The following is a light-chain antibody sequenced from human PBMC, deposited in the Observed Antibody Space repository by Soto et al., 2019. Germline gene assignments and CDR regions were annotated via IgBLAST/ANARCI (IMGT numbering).Light chain of an antibody. V-gene: IGLV2-14*03. CDR2: DVS. Sequence: QSALTQPASVSGSPGQSITISCTGTSRDVGGYNFVSWYQQHPGKAPKLMIYDVSNRPSGVSNRFSGSKSGNTASLTISGLQAEDEAHYYCSSYTSTNTQLFGGGTKLTVL. CDR3: SSYTSTNTQL. CDR1: SRDVGGYNF. J-gene: IGLJ2*01.